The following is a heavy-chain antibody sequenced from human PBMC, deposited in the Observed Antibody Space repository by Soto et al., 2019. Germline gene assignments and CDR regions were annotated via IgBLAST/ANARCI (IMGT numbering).Heavy chain of an antibody. J-gene: IGHJ5*02. V-gene: IGHV4-30-4*01. CDR1: GGSLSSVDYY. CDR3: ARGDLDIVLVPAAPPWFDP. D-gene: IGHD2-2*03. Sequence: SETLSLTSTVSGGSLSSVDYYWRWIRPPPGKGLEWIGYIYYSGSTYYNPSLKSRVTISVDTSKNQFSLKLSSVTAADTAVYYCARGDLDIVLVPAAPPWFDPRGQGTLVTVSS. CDR2: IYYSGST.